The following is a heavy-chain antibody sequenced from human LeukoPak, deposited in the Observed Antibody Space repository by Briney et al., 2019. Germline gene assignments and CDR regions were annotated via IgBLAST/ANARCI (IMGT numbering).Heavy chain of an antibody. V-gene: IGHV1-3*01. CDR2: INAGSGNT. D-gene: IGHD2/OR15-2a*01. J-gene: IGHJ4*02. CDR3: ARDTFGTSRPIEY. CDR1: GYTFSSYV. Sequence: ASVKVSCKASGYTFSSYVMHWVRQAPGRSLEWMGWINAGSGNTEYAQKFKDRVTITRDTSASIAYMELNSLRSEDTAVYYCARDTFGTSRPIEYWGQGTLVTVSS.